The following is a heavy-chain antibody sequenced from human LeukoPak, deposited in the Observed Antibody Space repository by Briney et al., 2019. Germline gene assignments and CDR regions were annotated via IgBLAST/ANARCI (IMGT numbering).Heavy chain of an antibody. CDR1: GFTFSTYN. V-gene: IGHV3-23*01. J-gene: IGHJ4*02. CDR3: AKDGSYYFDY. CDR2: VGGTDGRT. Sequence: GGSLRLSCAASGFTFSTYNMNWVRQAPGKGLEWVSAVGGTDGRTYYAAFVKGRFTIYRDNSKNTLYLQMNSLRAEDTAVYYCAKDGSYYFDYWGQETLVTVSS.